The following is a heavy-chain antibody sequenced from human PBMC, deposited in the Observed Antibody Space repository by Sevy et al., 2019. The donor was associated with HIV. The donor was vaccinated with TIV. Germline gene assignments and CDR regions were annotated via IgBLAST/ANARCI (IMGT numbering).Heavy chain of an antibody. CDR3: ARGKLDYGDYYYFDY. D-gene: IGHD4-17*01. V-gene: IGHV3-53*01. CDR2: IYRAHST. CDR1: GFTVSTKY. Sequence: GGSLRLSCAASGFTVSTKYMSWVRQAPGKGLEWVSVIYRAHSTYYTDSVKGRFTISRDNSKNTLYLQMNSLRVEDTAVYYCARGKLDYGDYYYFDYWGQGTLVTVSS. J-gene: IGHJ4*02.